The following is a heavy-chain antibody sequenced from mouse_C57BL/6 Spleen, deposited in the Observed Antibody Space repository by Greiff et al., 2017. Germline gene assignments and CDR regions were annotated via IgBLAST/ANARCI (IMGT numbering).Heavy chain of an antibody. J-gene: IGHJ3*01. CDR2: IYPGDGDT. CDR3: ALIPWFAY. D-gene: IGHD1-1*01. V-gene: IGHV1-82*01. CDR1: GYAFSSSW. Sequence: VKLQESGPELVKPGASVQISCKASGYAFSSSWMNWVKQRPGKGLEWIGRIYPGDGDTNYNGMFKGPAPLTADKSSSTVYMQLSSLPCEGTAVYICALIPWFAYWGQGTLVTVSA.